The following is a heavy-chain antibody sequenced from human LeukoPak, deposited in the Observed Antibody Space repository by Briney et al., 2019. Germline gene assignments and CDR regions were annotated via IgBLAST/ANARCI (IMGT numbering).Heavy chain of an antibody. J-gene: IGHJ4*02. CDR2: IRYDRSNK. CDR3: ARDTNLYGGPRASGGCDY. Sequence: TGASLRLSCAAAGFIFSSYGMHWVRQAPGKGLEWVAVIRYDRSNKYYADSVKGRFTISRDSSKNTLYLQMNRLRAEDTAVYYCARDTNLYGGPRASGGCDYWGQGTLVTVS. V-gene: IGHV3-33*01. D-gene: IGHD4-23*01. CDR1: GFIFSSYG.